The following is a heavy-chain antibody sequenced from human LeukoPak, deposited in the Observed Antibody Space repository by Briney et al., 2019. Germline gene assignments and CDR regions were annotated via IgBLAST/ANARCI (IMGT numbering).Heavy chain of an antibody. J-gene: IGHJ4*02. CDR3: SRGSDESKTGDY. CDR2: IHPSGST. CDR1: GGSFSHYY. V-gene: IGHV4-34*01. Sequence: SETLSLTCAIYGGSFSHYYWSWIRQPPGKGLEWVGEIHPSGSTSFNPSLESRVSISRDTSKNQFSLKLTSVTAADTAVYHCSRGSDESKTGDYWGQGTLVTVSS. D-gene: IGHD6-25*01.